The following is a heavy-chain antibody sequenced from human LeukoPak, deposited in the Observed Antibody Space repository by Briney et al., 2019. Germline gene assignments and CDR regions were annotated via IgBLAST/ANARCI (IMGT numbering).Heavy chain of an antibody. CDR1: GFTFSSYA. V-gene: IGHV3-23*01. CDR2: ISGSGGST. J-gene: IGHJ4*02. CDR3: ARLHTGLLIDY. D-gene: IGHD4-11*01. Sequence: GGSLRLSCAASGFTFSSYAMSWVRQAPGKGLEWVSAISGSGGSTYYADSVKGRFTISGDNSKNTLYLQMNSLRAEDTAVYYCARLHTGLLIDYWGQGTLVTVSS.